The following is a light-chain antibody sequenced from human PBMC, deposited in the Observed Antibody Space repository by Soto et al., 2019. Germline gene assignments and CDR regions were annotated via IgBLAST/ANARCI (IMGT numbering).Light chain of an antibody. CDR3: TSYATISTLA. CDR2: DVS. Sequence: QSALTQPASVSGSPGQTVTISCTGTSSNVGGYNYVSCYQQHPGKAPKLMIYDVSYRPSGVSNRFSGSKSGNTASLTSSGLQAEDEADYYCTSYATISTLAFGGGTKLTVL. CDR1: SSNVGGYNY. V-gene: IGLV2-14*01. J-gene: IGLJ3*02.